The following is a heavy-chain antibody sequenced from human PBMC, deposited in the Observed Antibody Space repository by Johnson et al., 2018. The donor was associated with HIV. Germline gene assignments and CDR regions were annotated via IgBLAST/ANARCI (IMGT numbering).Heavy chain of an antibody. Sequence: VQLMESGGGLVKPGGSLRLSCAASGFTFSSYAMSWVRQAPGKGLEWVSGINWNGGSTGYADSVKGRFTISRDNSKNTLYLQMNSLSSEDTAVYYCVRPLVPTIFGVVTPEIDAVDIWGQGTMVTVS. D-gene: IGHD3-3*01. CDR1: GFTFSSYA. J-gene: IGHJ3*02. V-gene: IGHV3-23*01. CDR3: VRPLVPTIFGVVTPEIDAVDI. CDR2: INWNGGST.